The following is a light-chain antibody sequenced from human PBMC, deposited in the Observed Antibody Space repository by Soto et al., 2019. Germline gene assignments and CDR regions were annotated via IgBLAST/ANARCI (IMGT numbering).Light chain of an antibody. CDR3: LQDYSWPWT. CDR2: GAF. V-gene: IGKV1-6*01. Sequence: AIQMTQSPSSLSASVGDRLTITCRASQDVRNYLVWYQQKPGKAPKFLIYGAFSLATGIPSRFSGSGYGTEFTLTINSLLPEDFATYFCLQDYSWPWTFGQGTKVEV. CDR1: QDVRNY. J-gene: IGKJ1*01.